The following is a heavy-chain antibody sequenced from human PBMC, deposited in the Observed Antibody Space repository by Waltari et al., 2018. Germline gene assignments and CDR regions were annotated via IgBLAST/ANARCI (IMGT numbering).Heavy chain of an antibody. D-gene: IGHD6-13*01. V-gene: IGHV3-74*01. J-gene: IGHJ6*02. CDR1: GFTYSNHW. CDR2: INGDGSTS. Sequence: EEQLVESGGGLVQPGDSLSLSCAAPGFTYSNHWMHWVRQAPGKGLVWVSRINGDGSTSNYADSVKGRFTISRDNTKKTLYLQMKRLRVEDTAVYYCARLAPKTYRSPVPGRDYYYGLDVWGQGTTVTVSS. CDR3: ARLAPKTYRSPVPGRDYYYGLDV.